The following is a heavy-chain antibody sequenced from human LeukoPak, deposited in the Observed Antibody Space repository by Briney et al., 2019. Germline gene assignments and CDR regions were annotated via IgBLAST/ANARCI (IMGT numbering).Heavy chain of an antibody. CDR2: ISDSGGST. J-gene: IGHJ4*02. Sequence: TGGSLRLSCAASGFTFSSYAMSWVRQAPGKGLEWVSAISDSGGSTYYADSVKGRFTISRDNSKNTLYLQMNSLRAEDTAVYYCAKGAVAGTGNYFDYWGQGTLVTVSS. CDR3: AKGAVAGTGNYFDY. V-gene: IGHV3-23*01. CDR1: GFTFSSYA. D-gene: IGHD6-19*01.